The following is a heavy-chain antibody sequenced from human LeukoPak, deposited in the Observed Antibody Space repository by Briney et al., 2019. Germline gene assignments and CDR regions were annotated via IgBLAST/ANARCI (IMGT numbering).Heavy chain of an antibody. V-gene: IGHV4-59*01. CDR3: ARSRATVRGFINYYYYYMDV. J-gene: IGHJ6*03. CDR1: GGSISSYY. D-gene: IGHD3-10*01. Sequence: PSETLSLTCTVSGGSISSYYWSWIRQPPGKGLEWIGYIYYSGSTNYNPSLKSRVTISVDTSKNQFSLKLSSVTAADTAVYYCARSRATVRGFINYYYYYMDVWGKGTTVTISS. CDR2: IYYSGST.